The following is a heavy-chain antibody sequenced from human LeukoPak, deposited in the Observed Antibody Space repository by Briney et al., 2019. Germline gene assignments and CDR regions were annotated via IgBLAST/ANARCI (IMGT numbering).Heavy chain of an antibody. CDR1: GGSVSSGLHY. Sequence: PSETLSLTCTVSGGSVSSGLHYWNWIRQPPGKGLEWMGYVYYNGNFNYNPSLESRVTMSLDTSKNQFPLRLSSVTAADTAVYYCARDLASYYDSSGYFDAFDIWGQGTMVTVSS. D-gene: IGHD3-22*01. J-gene: IGHJ3*02. V-gene: IGHV4-61*01. CDR2: VYYNGNF. CDR3: ARDLASYYDSSGYFDAFDI.